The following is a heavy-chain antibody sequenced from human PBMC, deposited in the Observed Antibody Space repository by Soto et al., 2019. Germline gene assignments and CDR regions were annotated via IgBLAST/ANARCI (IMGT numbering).Heavy chain of an antibody. D-gene: IGHD3-22*01. CDR1: GFTFSSYG. Sequence: QVQLVESGGGVVQPGRSLRLSCAASGFTFSSYGMHWVRQAPGKGLEWVAVIWYDGSNKYYADSVKGRFTISRDNSKNTLYLQMNSLRAEDTAVYYCARHYYDSSGTIGSDPWGQGTLVTVSS. V-gene: IGHV3-33*01. CDR3: ARHYYDSSGTIGSDP. CDR2: IWYDGSNK. J-gene: IGHJ5*02.